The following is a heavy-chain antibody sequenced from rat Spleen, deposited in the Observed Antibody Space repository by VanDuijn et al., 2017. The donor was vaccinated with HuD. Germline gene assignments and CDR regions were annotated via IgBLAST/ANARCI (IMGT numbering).Heavy chain of an antibody. Sequence: EVQLVESGGGLVQPGRSLKLSCAASGFTFSDYGMAWVRQAPTKGLEWVATISYGDSSGQSSTYYRDSVKGRFTISRANAKSTLNLQMDSLRSEDTATYYCARDNYYSGEYWGQGVMVTVSS. V-gene: IGHV5-29*01. CDR2: ISYGDSSGQSST. D-gene: IGHD1-1*01. J-gene: IGHJ2*01. CDR1: GFTFSDYG. CDR3: ARDNYYSGEY.